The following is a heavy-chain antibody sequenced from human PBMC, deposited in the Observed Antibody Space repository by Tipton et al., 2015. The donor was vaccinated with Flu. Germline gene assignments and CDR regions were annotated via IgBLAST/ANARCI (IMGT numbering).Heavy chain of an antibody. Sequence: TLSLTCSVSGDSIGSDYYWAWIRQPPGKGLEWIGNIHKTGTTYFNPSLSSRVTFSVDTSKNHFSLKLSSVTAADTAVYYCARLVWDGAFNVWGLGTMITVSS. J-gene: IGHJ3*01. CDR2: IHKTGTT. CDR1: GDSIGSDYY. CDR3: ARLVWDGAFNV. V-gene: IGHV4-38-2*01. D-gene: IGHD3-16*01.